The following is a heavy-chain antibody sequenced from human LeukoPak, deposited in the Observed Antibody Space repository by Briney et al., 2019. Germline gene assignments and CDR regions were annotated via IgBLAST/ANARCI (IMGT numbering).Heavy chain of an antibody. D-gene: IGHD4-17*01. J-gene: IGHJ4*02. CDR2: ISSSGSII. CDR1: GFTFSRYE. Sequence: PGGSLRLSRAASGFTFSRYELNWVRQAPGKGLEWVSYISSSGSIIYYADSVKGRFTISRDNAKNSLYLQMNSLRAEDTAVYYCARDLGMTDGDYVSYFDYWGQGTLVTVSS. V-gene: IGHV3-48*03. CDR3: ARDLGMTDGDYVSYFDY.